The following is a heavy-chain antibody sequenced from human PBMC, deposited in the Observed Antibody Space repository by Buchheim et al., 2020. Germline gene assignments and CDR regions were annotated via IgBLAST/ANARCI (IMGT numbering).Heavy chain of an antibody. D-gene: IGHD5/OR15-5a*01. CDR1: GFTFSSYG. V-gene: IGHV3-33*01. CDR2: TWYDGSNK. Sequence: QVQLVESGGGVVQPGRSLRLSCAASGFTFSSYGMHWVRQAPGKGLEWVAVTWYDGSNKYYADSVKGRFTISRDNSKNTLYLQMNSLRAEDTAVYYCARVLYADYAGMDVWGQGTT. J-gene: IGHJ6*02. CDR3: ARVLYADYAGMDV.